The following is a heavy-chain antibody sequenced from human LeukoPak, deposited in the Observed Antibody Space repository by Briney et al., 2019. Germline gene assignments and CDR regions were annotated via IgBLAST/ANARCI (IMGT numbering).Heavy chain of an antibody. Sequence: GGSLRLSCAASGFTFSSYAMTWVRQAPGKGLEWVSTISGSGASPYDADSVKGRFTISRDNSKNTLYLQMNSLRAEDTAVYYCAKDTGSRAVAGTRFDYWGQGTLVTVSS. D-gene: IGHD6-19*01. J-gene: IGHJ4*02. CDR3: AKDTGSRAVAGTRFDY. CDR1: GFTFSSYA. CDR2: ISGSGASP. V-gene: IGHV3-23*01.